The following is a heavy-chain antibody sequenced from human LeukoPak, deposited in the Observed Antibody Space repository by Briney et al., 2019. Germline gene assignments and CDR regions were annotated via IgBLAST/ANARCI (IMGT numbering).Heavy chain of an antibody. Sequence: GGSLRLSCAASGFTFSSYAMSWVRQAPGKGLEWVSDISSNSGIKSYADSVKGRFTISRDNAKNSLYLQMNSLRAEDTAVYYCARAYDFWSGPGGYWGQGILVTVSS. J-gene: IGHJ4*02. CDR3: ARAYDFWSGPGGY. CDR1: GFTFSSYA. CDR2: ISSNSGIK. D-gene: IGHD3-3*01. V-gene: IGHV3-48*01.